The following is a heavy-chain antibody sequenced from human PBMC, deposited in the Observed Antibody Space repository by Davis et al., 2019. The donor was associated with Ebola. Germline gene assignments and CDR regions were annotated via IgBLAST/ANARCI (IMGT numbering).Heavy chain of an antibody. D-gene: IGHD3-10*01. CDR2: ISSSSSVI. CDR3: TRGRYGSGAYSVAD. V-gene: IGHV3-48*02. CDR1: GFTFSSYS. J-gene: IGHJ4*02. Sequence: PGGSLRLSCAASGFTFSSYSMNWVRQAPGKGLEWVSYISSSSSVISYADSVKGRFTISRDNAKNSLYLQMNSLRDEDTAVYYCTRGRYGSGAYSVADWGQGTLVTVSS.